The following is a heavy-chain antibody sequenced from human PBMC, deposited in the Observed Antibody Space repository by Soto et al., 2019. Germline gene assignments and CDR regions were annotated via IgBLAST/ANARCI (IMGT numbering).Heavy chain of an antibody. Sequence: QVQLVQSGAEVKKPGSSVKVSCKASGGTFSSYTISWVRQAPGQGLEWMGRIIPILGIAHYAQKFQGRVTISAAKSTTPDYIDVSSVRSEDTAVYYCGRVRVRFSYGMDGWGRGTTVTVSS. V-gene: IGHV1-69*02. CDR1: GGTFSSYT. CDR3: GRVRVRFSYGMDG. D-gene: IGHD3-10*01. CDR2: IIPILGIA. J-gene: IGHJ6*02.